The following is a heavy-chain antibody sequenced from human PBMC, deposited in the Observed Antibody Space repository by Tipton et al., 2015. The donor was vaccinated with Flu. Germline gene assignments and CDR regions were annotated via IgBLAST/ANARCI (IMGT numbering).Heavy chain of an antibody. V-gene: IGHV1-3*01. CDR1: GYTFTSYA. CDR2: INAGNGNT. J-gene: IGHJ4*02. D-gene: IGHD6-19*01. CDR3: ARVRVYSSGWYFTGFDY. Sequence: QLVQSGAEVKKPGASVKVSCKASGYTFTSYAMHWVRQAPGQRLEWMGWINAGNGNTKYSQKFQGRVTITRDKSASTAYMGLSSLRSEDTAVYYCARVRVYSSGWYFTGFDYWGQGTLFTVSS.